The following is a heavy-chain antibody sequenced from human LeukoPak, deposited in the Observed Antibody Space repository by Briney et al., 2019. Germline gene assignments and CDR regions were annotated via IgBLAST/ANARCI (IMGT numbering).Heavy chain of an antibody. V-gene: IGHV5-51*01. CDR1: GYSFTSYW. J-gene: IGHJ4*02. CDR2: IHPGDSDT. D-gene: IGHD3-22*01. Sequence: GESLKISCKGSGYSFTSYWIGWVRQMPGKGLEWMGIIHPGDSDTRYSPSFQGQATISADKSISTAYLQWSSLKASDTAMYYCARVPPDYYDSSGYFDYWGQGTLVTVSS. CDR3: ARVPPDYYDSSGYFDY.